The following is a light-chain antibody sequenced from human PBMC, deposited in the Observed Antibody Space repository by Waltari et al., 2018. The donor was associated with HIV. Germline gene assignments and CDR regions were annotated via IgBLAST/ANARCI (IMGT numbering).Light chain of an antibody. V-gene: IGLV1-36*01. J-gene: IGLJ3*02. CDR3: AAWDDSLRWV. Sequence: QSVLTQPPSVSEAPRQRVTISCSGSSSNIGNNAVNWYQQLPGKAPKLLIYYDDLLPSGVSDRFSGSKSGTSASLAISGLQSEDEADYYCAAWDDSLRWVFGGGTKLTVL. CDR1: SSNIGNNA. CDR2: YDD.